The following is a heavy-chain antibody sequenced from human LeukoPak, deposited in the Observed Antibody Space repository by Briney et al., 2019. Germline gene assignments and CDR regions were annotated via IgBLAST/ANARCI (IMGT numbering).Heavy chain of an antibody. Sequence: PGRSLRLSCAASGFTFGSYGMHWVRQAPGKGLEWVAVIWYDGSNKYYADSVKGRFTISRDNSKNTLYLQMNCLRAEDTAVYYCAKDQMRLRSYYYMDVWGKGTTVTVSS. D-gene: IGHD6-25*01. CDR2: IWYDGSNK. J-gene: IGHJ6*03. CDR3: AKDQMRLRSYYYMDV. V-gene: IGHV3-33*06. CDR1: GFTFGSYG.